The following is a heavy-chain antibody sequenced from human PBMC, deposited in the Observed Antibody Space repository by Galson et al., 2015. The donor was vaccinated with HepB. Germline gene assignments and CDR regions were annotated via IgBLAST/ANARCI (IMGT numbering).Heavy chain of an antibody. Sequence: SVKVSCKASGYTFTSYAMNWVRQAPGQGLEWMGWINTNTGNPTYAQGFTGRFVFSLDTSVSTAYLQISSLKAEDTAVYYCARDQPTTRGYSGYDDNTDTYNWFDPWGQGTLVTVSS. CDR2: INTNTGNP. V-gene: IGHV7-4-1*02. CDR3: ARDQPTTRGYSGYDDNTDTYNWFDP. J-gene: IGHJ5*02. CDR1: GYTFTSYA. D-gene: IGHD5-12*01.